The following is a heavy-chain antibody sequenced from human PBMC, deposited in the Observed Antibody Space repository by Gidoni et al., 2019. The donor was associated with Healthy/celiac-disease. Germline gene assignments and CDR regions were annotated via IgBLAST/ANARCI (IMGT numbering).Heavy chain of an antibody. V-gene: IGHV1-18*01. J-gene: IGHJ5*02. D-gene: IGHD6-13*01. CDR3: ARFIAAAGNWFDP. CDR2: IGACNVNT. CDR1: GYTFTSCG. Sequence: QGQLVQDGAEVKKPGAAVKGTCKASGYTFTSCGISWVRQAPGQGLEWMGWIGACNVNTNYAQTLQGRVPMTTDTSTSTAYIELRSLRSDAPAVYYCARFIAAAGNWFDPWGQGTLVTVSS.